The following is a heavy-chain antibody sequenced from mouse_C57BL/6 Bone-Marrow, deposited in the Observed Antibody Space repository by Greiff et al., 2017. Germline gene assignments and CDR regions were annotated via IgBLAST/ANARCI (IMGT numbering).Heavy chain of an antibody. CDR2: INPGSGGT. Sequence: QVHVKQSGAELVRPGTSVKVSCKASGYAFTNYLIEWVKQRPGQGLEWIGVINPGSGGTNYNEKVKGKATLTADKSSSTAYMQLSSLTSEDSAVYVCARLRRGRWYVEVWGKGTTVTVSS. CDR3: ARLRRGRWYVEV. J-gene: IGHJ1*03. V-gene: IGHV1-54*01. CDR1: GYAFTNYL. D-gene: IGHD2-4*01.